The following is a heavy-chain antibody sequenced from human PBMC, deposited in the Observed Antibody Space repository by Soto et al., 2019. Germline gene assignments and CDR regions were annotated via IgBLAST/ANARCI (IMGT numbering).Heavy chain of an antibody. CDR3: ARFNWYFDL. J-gene: IGHJ2*01. CDR2: IYYRGST. CDR1: GGSISSYY. Sequence: PSETLSLTCPVSGGSISSYYWSWIRQPPGKGLEWIGYIYYRGSTNYNPSLKSRVTISVDTSKNQFSLKLSSVTAADTAMYYCARFNWYFDLWGRGTLVTVSS. V-gene: IGHV4-59*01.